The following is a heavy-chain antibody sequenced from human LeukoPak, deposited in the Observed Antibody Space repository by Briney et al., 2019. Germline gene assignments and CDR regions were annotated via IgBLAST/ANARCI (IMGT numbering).Heavy chain of an antibody. D-gene: IGHD6-19*01. CDR2: IYNGNT. CDR1: GYSFTKFG. Sequence: GASVKVSCKASGYSFTKFGISWVRQAPGRGLEWVGWIYNGNTKYTQSLQGRVTMTTDTSTSTAYMELRSLISDDTAVYYCARGSSGTEGFDPWGQGTLVTVPS. CDR3: ARGSSGTEGFDP. V-gene: IGHV1-18*01. J-gene: IGHJ5*02.